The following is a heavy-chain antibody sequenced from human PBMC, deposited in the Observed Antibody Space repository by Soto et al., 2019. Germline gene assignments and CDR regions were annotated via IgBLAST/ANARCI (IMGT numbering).Heavy chain of an antibody. CDR3: SKGPWTVGQCSGGTCYDGMDV. Sequence: QVQLVQSGAEVEKPGASVKVSCEASGYTFTGFWIHWVRQAPGQGLEWMGWINPKSGVTNYAQKFQGRVTMTRDTSISTVYMELSSLQPDDTAVYYCSKGPWTVGQCSGGTCYDGMDVWGQGTTVTVSS. D-gene: IGHD2-15*01. J-gene: IGHJ6*02. CDR2: INPKSGVT. V-gene: IGHV1-2*02. CDR1: GYTFTGFW.